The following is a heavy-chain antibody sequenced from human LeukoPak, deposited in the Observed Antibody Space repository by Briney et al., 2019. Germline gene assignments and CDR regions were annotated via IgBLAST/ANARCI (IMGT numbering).Heavy chain of an antibody. CDR3: ARGRRIAAAGTKVGHYYYYMDV. J-gene: IGHJ6*03. D-gene: IGHD6-13*01. CDR1: GGSISSSSYY. V-gene: IGHV4-39*07. CDR2: IYYSGST. Sequence: SETLSLTCTVSGGSISSSSYYWGWIRQPPGKGLEWIGSIYYSGSTYYNPSLKSQVTISVDTSKNQFSLKLSSVTAADTAVYYCARGRRIAAAGTKVGHYYYYMDVWGKGTTVTVSS.